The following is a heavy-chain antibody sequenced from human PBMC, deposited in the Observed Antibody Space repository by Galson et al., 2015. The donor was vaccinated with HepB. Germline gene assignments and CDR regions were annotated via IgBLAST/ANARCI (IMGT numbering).Heavy chain of an antibody. Sequence: SLRLSCAASGFTFTSYAMSWVRQAPGKGLEWVSAISGSGVSTYYADSVKGRFTISRDNSKNTLYLQMNSLRAEDTAVYYCAFSRGGEPQEGLDYWGQGTLVTVSS. CDR3: AFSRGGEPQEGLDY. CDR2: ISGSGVST. CDR1: GFTFTSYA. D-gene: IGHD3-10*01. J-gene: IGHJ4*02. V-gene: IGHV3-23*01.